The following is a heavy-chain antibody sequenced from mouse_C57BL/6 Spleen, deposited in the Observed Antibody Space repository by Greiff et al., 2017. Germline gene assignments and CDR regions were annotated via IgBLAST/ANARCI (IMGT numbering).Heavy chain of an antibody. CDR1: GYTFTSYW. V-gene: IGHV1-72*01. J-gene: IGHJ3*01. D-gene: IGHD2-3*01. CDR3: ARSDGYYGFPFAY. CDR2: IDPNSGGT. Sequence: QVQLQQPGAELVKPGASVKLSCKASGYTFTSYWMHWVKQRPGRGLEWIGRIDPNSGGTKYNEKFKSKATLTVDKPSSPAYMQLSSLTSEDSAVYWCARSDGYYGFPFAYWGQGTLVTVSA.